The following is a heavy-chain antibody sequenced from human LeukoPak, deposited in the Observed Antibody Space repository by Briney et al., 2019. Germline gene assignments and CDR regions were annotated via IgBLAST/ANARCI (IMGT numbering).Heavy chain of an antibody. CDR2: ISNDGSHT. CDR3: ARERQDTIIHSGAFDI. D-gene: IGHD3-10*01. V-gene: IGHV3-30-3*01. CDR1: GFTFSNYF. J-gene: IGHJ3*02. Sequence: GGSLRLSCAASGFTFSNYFMHWVRQAPGKGLEWVSDISNDGSHTFYVESVKGRFTISRDNSKNTLYLQMNSLRVEDTAVYFCARERQDTIIHSGAFDIWGQGTMVTVSS.